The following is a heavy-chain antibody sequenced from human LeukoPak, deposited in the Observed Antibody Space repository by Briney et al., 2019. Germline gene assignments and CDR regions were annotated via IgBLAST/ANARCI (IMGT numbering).Heavy chain of an antibody. D-gene: IGHD5-12*01. CDR1: DGSINTPNYY. CDR2: IFYRGST. CDR3: ARSGSGYLRYYFDY. Sequence: PSETLSLTCTVSDGSINTPNYYWGWIRQPPGKGLEWIGNIFYRGSTYYGPSLKSRVTISLDTSKNQFSLNLSSVTAADTAVYYCARSGSGYLRYYFDYWGQGTLVTVSS. J-gene: IGHJ4*02. V-gene: IGHV4-39*07.